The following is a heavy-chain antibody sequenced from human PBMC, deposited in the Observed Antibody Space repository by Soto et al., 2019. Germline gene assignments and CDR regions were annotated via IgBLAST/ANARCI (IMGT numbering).Heavy chain of an antibody. CDR3: AKDIVVVPAAFYYYYGMDV. CDR1: GYTFTSYG. Sequence: ASVKVSCKASGYTFTSYGISWVRQAPGQGLEWMGWISAYNGNTNYAQKLQGRVTMTTDTSTSTAYMELRSPRSDDTAVYCCAKDIVVVPAAFYYYYGMDVWGQGTTVTVS. CDR2: ISAYNGNT. V-gene: IGHV1-18*01. D-gene: IGHD2-2*01. J-gene: IGHJ6*02.